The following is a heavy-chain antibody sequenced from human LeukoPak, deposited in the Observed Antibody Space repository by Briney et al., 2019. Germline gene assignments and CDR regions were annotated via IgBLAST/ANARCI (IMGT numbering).Heavy chain of an antibody. Sequence: GRSLRLSCAASGFTFSTYAMHWVRQAPGKGLEWVAVISHDGSNKYYAESVKGRFTVSRDNSKNTLYLQMSDLTTDDTAVYYCVRGGSPTVTLEYWGQGTPVTVSS. V-gene: IGHV3-30-3*01. J-gene: IGHJ4*02. CDR2: ISHDGSNK. CDR1: GFTFSTYA. CDR3: VRGGSPTVTLEY. D-gene: IGHD4-17*01.